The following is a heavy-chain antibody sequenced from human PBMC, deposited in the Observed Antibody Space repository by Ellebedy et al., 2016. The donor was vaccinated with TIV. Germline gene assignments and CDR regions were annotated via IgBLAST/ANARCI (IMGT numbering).Heavy chain of an antibody. CDR2: VFYSGST. J-gene: IGHJ4*02. V-gene: IGHV4-59*01. D-gene: IGHD6-19*01. CDR1: GGSINSYY. CDR3: ARTKAVAGTFCFDS. Sequence: SETLSLTCTVSGGSINSYYWGWIRQPPGKGLEWIGYVFYSGSTHYNPSLKSRVTISVDTSRNQFSLKLSSVTAADTAVYYCARTKAVAGTFCFDSWGQGTLVPVSS.